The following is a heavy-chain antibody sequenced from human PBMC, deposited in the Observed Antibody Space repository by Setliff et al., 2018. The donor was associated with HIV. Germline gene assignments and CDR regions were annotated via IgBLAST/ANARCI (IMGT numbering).Heavy chain of an antibody. CDR3: AKGRWLQMSDYFDY. CDR1: GYTLTELS. CDR2: INPSGGST. J-gene: IGHJ4*02. V-gene: IGHV1-46*01. Sequence: ASVKVSCKVSGYTLTELSRHWVRQAPGKGLEWMGIINPSGGSTSYAQKFQGRVTMTRDTSTSTVYMELSSLRSEDTAVYYCAKGRWLQMSDYFDYWGQGTLVTVS. D-gene: IGHD5-12*01.